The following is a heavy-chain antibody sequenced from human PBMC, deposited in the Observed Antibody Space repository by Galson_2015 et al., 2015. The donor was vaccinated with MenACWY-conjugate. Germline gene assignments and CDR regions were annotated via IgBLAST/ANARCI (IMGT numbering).Heavy chain of an antibody. J-gene: IGHJ4*02. CDR3: ARQGKVGAPRRFDY. Sequence: SETLSLTCTVSGGSISSSSYYWGWIRQPPGKGLEWIGSIYYSGSTYYNPSLKSRVTISVDTSKNQFSLKLSSVTAADTAVYYCARQGKVGAPRRFDYWGQGTLVTVSS. CDR1: GGSISSSSYY. V-gene: IGHV4-39*01. CDR2: IYYSGST. D-gene: IGHD1-26*01.